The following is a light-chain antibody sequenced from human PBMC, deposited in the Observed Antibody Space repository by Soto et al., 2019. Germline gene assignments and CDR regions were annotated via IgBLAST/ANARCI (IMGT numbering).Light chain of an antibody. CDR1: SSDVGRYDY. Sequence: QSALTQPRSVSGSPGQSVTISCTGTSSDVGRYDYVSWYQQYPGEAPKLIIYDVTERPSGVPDRFSGSKSGNTASLTISGLRAEDEAAYSCCSFAGSYSYVFGSGTKATVL. J-gene: IGLJ1*01. V-gene: IGLV2-11*01. CDR3: CSFAGSYSYV. CDR2: DVT.